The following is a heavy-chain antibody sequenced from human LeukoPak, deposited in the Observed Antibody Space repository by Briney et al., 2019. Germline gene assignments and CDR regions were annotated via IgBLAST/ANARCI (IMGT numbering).Heavy chain of an antibody. Sequence: PGGSLRLSCAASGFTVSSNYMSWVRQAPGKGLEWVSVIYSGGSTYYADSVKGRFTISRDNSKNTLYLQMNSLRAGDTAVYYCARGGPLRFGELWVFDAFDIWGQGTMVTVSS. CDR3: ARGGPLRFGELWVFDAFDI. CDR1: GFTVSSNY. J-gene: IGHJ3*02. V-gene: IGHV3-66*01. D-gene: IGHD3-10*01. CDR2: IYSGGST.